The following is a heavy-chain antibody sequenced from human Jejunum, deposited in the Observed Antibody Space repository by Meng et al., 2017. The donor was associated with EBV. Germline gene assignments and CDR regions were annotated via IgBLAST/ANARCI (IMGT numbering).Heavy chain of an antibody. V-gene: IGHV4-39*07. Sequence: QLQLQESRSGLVQPSEXLSLPCTVSGGSINNSNYYWGWIRQPPGKGLAWVGNIYNSGSPKYNPSLKSRVTISVDASKNQFSLKLSSVTAADTAVYYCVRVWNYYGSGSYYPAWGQGTLVTVSS. CDR1: GGSINNSNYY. J-gene: IGHJ5*02. CDR2: IYNSGSP. D-gene: IGHD3-10*01. CDR3: VRVWNYYGSGSYYPA.